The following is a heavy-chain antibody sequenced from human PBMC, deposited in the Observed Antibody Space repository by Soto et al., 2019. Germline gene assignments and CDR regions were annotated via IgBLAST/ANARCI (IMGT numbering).Heavy chain of an antibody. D-gene: IGHD6-13*01. Sequence: LSLTCTVSGGSISSGGYYWSWIRQHPGKGLEWIGYIYYSGSTYYNPSLKSRVTISVDTSKNQFSLKLSSVTAADTAVYYCARAAHSSSWYVVDYWGQGTLVTVSS. CDR3: ARAAHSSSWYVVDY. J-gene: IGHJ4*02. CDR2: IYYSGST. V-gene: IGHV4-31*03. CDR1: GGSISSGGYY.